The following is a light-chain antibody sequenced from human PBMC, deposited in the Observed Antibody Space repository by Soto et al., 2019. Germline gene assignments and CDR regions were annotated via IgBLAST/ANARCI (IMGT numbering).Light chain of an antibody. CDR3: ISYTGSSTSYV. CDR2: GVS. J-gene: IGLJ1*01. Sequence: QSVLTQPASVSGPPGQSITISCSGTRSDIGSYNYVAWYQQFPGKTPKILIYGVSNRPSGVSSRFSGSKSGNTASLTISGLQAGDEADYYCISYTGSSTSYVFGSGTKVTVL. CDR1: RSDIGSYNY. V-gene: IGLV2-14*01.